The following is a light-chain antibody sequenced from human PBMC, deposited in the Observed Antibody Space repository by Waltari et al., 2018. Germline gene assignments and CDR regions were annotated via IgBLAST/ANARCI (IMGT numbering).Light chain of an antibody. CDR2: HTS. Sequence: QAVVTHEPSLTVSPGGTVTLTCGSSTGIVTSVTYPYWFQQKPGQAPKTLFYHTSNKHSWTPSRFSGSLVGGKAALTLSGAQPEDESDYYCLLSYSGGRRVFGGGTKLTVL. V-gene: IGLV7-46*01. CDR1: TGIVTSVTY. CDR3: LLSYSGGRRV. J-gene: IGLJ3*02.